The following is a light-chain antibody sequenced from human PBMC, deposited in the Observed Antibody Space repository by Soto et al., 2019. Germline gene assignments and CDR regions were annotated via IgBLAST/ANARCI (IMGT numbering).Light chain of an antibody. J-gene: IGKJ2*01. CDR3: QQRSNWQDT. Sequence: EIVLTQSPATLSLSPGERATLSCRASQSISSFLAWYQQRPGQAPRLLIYEASNRAAGIPARFSGSGSGTDSTLSISSLEPDDFAVYYCQQRSNWQDTFGQGTKLEIK. V-gene: IGKV3-11*01. CDR2: EAS. CDR1: QSISSF.